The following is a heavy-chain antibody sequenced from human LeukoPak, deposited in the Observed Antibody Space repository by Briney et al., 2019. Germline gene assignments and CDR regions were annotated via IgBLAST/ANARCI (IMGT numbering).Heavy chain of an antibody. CDR3: ASILRSSSGYYFDY. CDR2: IYSGDTT. J-gene: IGHJ4*02. D-gene: IGHD3-10*01. V-gene: IGHV3-66*01. Sequence: GGPLRLSCSASGFTFSSYAMSWVRQAPGKGLEWVSVIYSGDTTFYADSVRGKFTISRDNSKNTLYLQMNSLRAEDTAVYYCASILRSSSGYYFDYWGQGTLVTVSS. CDR1: GFTFSSYA.